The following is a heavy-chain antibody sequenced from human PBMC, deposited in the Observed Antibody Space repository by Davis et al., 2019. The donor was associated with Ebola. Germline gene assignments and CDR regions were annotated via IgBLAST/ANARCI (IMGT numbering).Heavy chain of an antibody. D-gene: IGHD2-21*02. Sequence: PGGSLRLSCAASGFTFSSYGMHWVRQAPGKGLEWVAVISYDGSNKYYADSVKGRFTISRDNSKNTLYLQMNSLRAEDTAVYYCAKSSPYRVTLGYYYGMDVWGQGTTVTVSS. V-gene: IGHV3-30*18. CDR2: ISYDGSNK. CDR3: AKSSPYRVTLGYYYGMDV. CDR1: GFTFSSYG. J-gene: IGHJ6*02.